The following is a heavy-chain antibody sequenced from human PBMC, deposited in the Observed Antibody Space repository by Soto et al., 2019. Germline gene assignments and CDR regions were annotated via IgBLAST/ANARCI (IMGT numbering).Heavy chain of an antibody. CDR1: GYTFTGYY. J-gene: IGHJ3*02. CDR3: ARNRYIAVAGTRAFDI. V-gene: IGHV1-2*04. CDR2: INPNSGGT. D-gene: IGHD6-19*01. Sequence: GASVKVSCKASGYTFTGYYMHWVRQAPGQGLEWMGWINPNSGGTNYAQKFQGWVTMTRDTSISTAYMELSRLRSDDTAVYCCARNRYIAVAGTRAFDIWGQGTMVTVSS.